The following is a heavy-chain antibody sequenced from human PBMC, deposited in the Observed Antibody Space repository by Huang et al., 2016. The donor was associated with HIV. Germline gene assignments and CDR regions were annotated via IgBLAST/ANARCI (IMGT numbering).Heavy chain of an antibody. D-gene: IGHD6-19*01. Sequence: QVQLLQSGAEVKKPGASVKISCKTSGYNFKTHAVSWVRQTPGQGLEWMGWVSGYNIYTTYSQRRQGRGTMTTDTSTNTVYMELRSLRSDDTAVYYCARRVGSGWYGEIDYWGQGTLVTVSS. J-gene: IGHJ4*02. V-gene: IGHV1-18*04. CDR3: ARRVGSGWYGEIDY. CDR2: VSGYNIYT. CDR1: GYNFKTHA.